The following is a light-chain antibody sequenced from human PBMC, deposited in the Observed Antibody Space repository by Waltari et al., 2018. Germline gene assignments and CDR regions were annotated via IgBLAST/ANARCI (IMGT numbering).Light chain of an antibody. CDR2: KGI. V-gene: IGLV8-61*01. Sequence: QTVVTQEPSLSVSPGGTVTLTCALSPGSVSSTSYPTWYQQTPGQPPRTLLYKGISRSSGVPVRYAGAILGNTAALTITGAQADDESDYYCSMYMGSGVWVFGGGTKLTVL. CDR1: PGSVSSTSY. CDR3: SMYMGSGVWV. J-gene: IGLJ3*02.